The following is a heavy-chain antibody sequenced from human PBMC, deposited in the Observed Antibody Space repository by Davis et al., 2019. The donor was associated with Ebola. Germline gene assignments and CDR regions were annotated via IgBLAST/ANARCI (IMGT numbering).Heavy chain of an antibody. CDR2: IKSDGSGT. CDR1: GFTFSSYS. CDR3: AKEGDYYGSGSYGDN. D-gene: IGHD3-10*01. J-gene: IGHJ4*02. Sequence: HTGGSLRLSCAASGFTFSSYSMNWVRQAPGKGLVRVSHIKSDGSGTTYADSVKGRFTISRDNAKNTLYLQMNSLRAEDTAVYYCAKEGDYYGSGSYGDNWGQGTLVTVSS. V-gene: IGHV3-74*01.